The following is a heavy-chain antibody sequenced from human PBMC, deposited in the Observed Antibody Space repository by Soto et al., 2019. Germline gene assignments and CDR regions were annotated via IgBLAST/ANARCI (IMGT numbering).Heavy chain of an antibody. J-gene: IGHJ6*03. CDR2: IYYSGST. V-gene: IGHV4-59*01. CDR1: GGSISSYY. D-gene: IGHD2-15*01. CDR3: ARVLVDCSGGSCYSSLFYYYYYYMDV. Sequence: SETLSLTCTVSGGSISSYYWSWIRQPPGKGLEWIGYIYYSGSTNYNPSLKSRVTISVDTSKNQFSLKLSSVTAADTAVYYCARVLVDCSGGSCYSSLFYYYYYYMDVWGKGTTVTVSS.